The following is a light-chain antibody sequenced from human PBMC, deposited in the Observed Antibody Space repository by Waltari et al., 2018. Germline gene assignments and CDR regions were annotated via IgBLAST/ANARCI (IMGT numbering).Light chain of an antibody. Sequence: ETVLTQSPATLSLSPGERATLSCRASRSVGTYLDWYQHRPGQAPRPLIYEASKRATGIPARFSGSGSGTDFTLTITSLDPEDFAVYYCQQRSNWWTFGQGTKVEIK. CDR2: EAS. CDR3: QQRSNWWT. J-gene: IGKJ1*01. V-gene: IGKV3-11*01. CDR1: RSVGTY.